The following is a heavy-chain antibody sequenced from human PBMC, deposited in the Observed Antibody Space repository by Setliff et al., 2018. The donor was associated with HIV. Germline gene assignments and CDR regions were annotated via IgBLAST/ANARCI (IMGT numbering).Heavy chain of an antibody. CDR1: GGSISSYY. CDR2: VFYSGDT. V-gene: IGHV4-59*12. D-gene: IGHD3-22*01. J-gene: IGHJ4*02. CDR3: ARSGDYYESSGYYRY. Sequence: SETLSLTCTASGGSISSYYWSWIRQPPGKGLEWIGFVFYSGDTSYNPSLQSRAAISVDGSKYHLSLKLFSVTAADTAVYYCARSGDYYESSGYYRYWGQGALVTVSS.